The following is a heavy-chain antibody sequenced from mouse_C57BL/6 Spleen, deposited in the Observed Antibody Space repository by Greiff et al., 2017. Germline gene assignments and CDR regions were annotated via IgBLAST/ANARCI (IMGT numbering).Heavy chain of an antibody. CDR2: IWSGGST. CDR1: GFSLTSYG. D-gene: IGHD2-3*01. Sequence: QVQLQQSGPGLVQPSQSLSITCTVSGFSLTSYGVHWVRQSPGKGLEWLGVIWSGGSTDYNAAFISRLSISKDNSKSQVFFKMNSLQADDTAIYYCARNYPYEGYSSYWYFDVWGTGTTVTVSS. V-gene: IGHV2-2*01. J-gene: IGHJ1*03. CDR3: ARNYPYEGYSSYWYFDV.